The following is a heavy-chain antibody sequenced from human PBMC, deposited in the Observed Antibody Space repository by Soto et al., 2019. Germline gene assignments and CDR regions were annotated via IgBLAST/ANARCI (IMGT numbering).Heavy chain of an antibody. J-gene: IGHJ3*02. V-gene: IGHV1-69*13. CDR1: GGTFSSYA. Sequence: SVKVSCKASGGTFSSYAISWVRQAPGQGLEWMGGIIPIFGTANYAQKIQGRVTITADESTSTAYMELSSLRSEDTAVYYCARVRHLYGSDAFDIWGQGTMVTVSS. CDR2: IIPIFGTA. D-gene: IGHD3-10*01. CDR3: ARVRHLYGSDAFDI.